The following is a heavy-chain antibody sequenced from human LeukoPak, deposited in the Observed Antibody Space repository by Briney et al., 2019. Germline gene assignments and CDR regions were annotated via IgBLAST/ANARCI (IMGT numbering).Heavy chain of an antibody. D-gene: IGHD1-14*01. CDR2: TNPGGGTV. V-gene: IGHV1-46*01. Sequence: ASVKVSCKASGYSFTTYYLHWVRQAPGQGLEWMGITNPGGGTVVHAQEFQGRVSMTRDMSTSTVYMELSSLTSEDTAVYHCASDGIEGDYYYMDVWGRGATWTVSS. CDR1: GYSFTTYY. J-gene: IGHJ6*03. CDR3: ASDGIEGDYYYMDV.